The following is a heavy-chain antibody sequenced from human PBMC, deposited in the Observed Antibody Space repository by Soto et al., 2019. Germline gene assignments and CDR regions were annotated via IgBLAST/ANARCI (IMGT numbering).Heavy chain of an antibody. CDR2: INHSEST. V-gene: IGHV4-34*01. D-gene: IGHD3-10*01. CDR3: ARGRNGSGSYYQAFDY. CDR1: GGSFSGYY. J-gene: IGHJ4*02. Sequence: SETVSLTCAVYGGSFSGYYWSWIRQPLGKGLEWIGEINHSESTNYNPSLKSRVTISVDTSKNQFSLKLSSVTAADTAVYYCARGRNGSGSYYQAFDYWGQGTLVTVSS.